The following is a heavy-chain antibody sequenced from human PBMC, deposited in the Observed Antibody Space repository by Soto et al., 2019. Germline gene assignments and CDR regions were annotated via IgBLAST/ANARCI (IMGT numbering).Heavy chain of an antibody. CDR2: ISGSGGST. Sequence: LRLSCAASGFTFSSYAMSWVRQAPGKGLEWVSAISGSGGSTYYADSVKGRFTISRDNSKNTLYLQMNSLRAEDTAVYYCAKVGIYGSGSRGWFDPWGQGTLVTVSS. J-gene: IGHJ5*02. CDR3: AKVGIYGSGSRGWFDP. D-gene: IGHD3-10*01. CDR1: GFTFSSYA. V-gene: IGHV3-23*01.